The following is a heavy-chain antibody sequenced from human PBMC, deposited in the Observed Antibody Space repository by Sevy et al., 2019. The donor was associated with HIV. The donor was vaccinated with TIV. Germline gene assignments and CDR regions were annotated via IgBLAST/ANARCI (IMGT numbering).Heavy chain of an antibody. CDR3: ARDDIGIAARPTYYYYGMDV. V-gene: IGHV3-7*01. Sequence: GGSLRLSCAASGFTFSSYWMSWVRQAPGKGLEWVANIKQDGSEKYSVDSVKGRLTISRDNAKNSLYLQMNSLRAEDTAVYYCARDDIGIAARPTYYYYGMDVWGQGTTVTVSS. CDR1: GFTFSSYW. J-gene: IGHJ6*02. D-gene: IGHD6-6*01. CDR2: IKQDGSEK.